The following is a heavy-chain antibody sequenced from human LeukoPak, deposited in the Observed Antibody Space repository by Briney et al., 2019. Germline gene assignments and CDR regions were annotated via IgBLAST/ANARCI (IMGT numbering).Heavy chain of an antibody. D-gene: IGHD3-10*01. CDR2: INHSGST. Sequence: SETLSLTCAVYGGSSSGYYWSWIRQPPGKGLEWIGEINHSGSTNYNPSLKSRVTISVDTSKNQFSLKLSSVTAADTAVYYCASPGRARNDAFDIWGQGTMVTVSS. CDR3: ASPGRARNDAFDI. J-gene: IGHJ3*02. CDR1: GGSSSGYY. V-gene: IGHV4-34*01.